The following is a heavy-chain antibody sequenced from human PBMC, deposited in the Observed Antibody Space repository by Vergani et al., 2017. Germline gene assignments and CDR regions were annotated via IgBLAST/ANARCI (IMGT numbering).Heavy chain of an antibody. CDR2: INPSGGST. D-gene: IGHD5-18*01. CDR3: ARGDTAMANYYYYYMDV. V-gene: IGHV1-46*01. J-gene: IGHJ6*03. CDR1: GYTFTGYY. Sequence: QVQLVQSGAEVKKPGASVKVSCKASGYTFTGYYMHWVRQAPGQGLEWMGIINPSGGSTSYAQKFQGRVTMTRDTSTSTVYMELSSLRSEDTAVYYCARGDTAMANYYYYYMDVWGKGTTVTVSS.